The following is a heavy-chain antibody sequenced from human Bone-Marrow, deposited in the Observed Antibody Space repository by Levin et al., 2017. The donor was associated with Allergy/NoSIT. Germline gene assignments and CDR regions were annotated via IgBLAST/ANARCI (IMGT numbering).Heavy chain of an antibody. CDR2: IIPIFGTA. V-gene: IGHV1-69*01. D-gene: IGHD6-13*01. CDR1: GGTFSSYA. Sequence: KISCKASGGTFSSYAISWVRQAPGQGLEWMGGIIPIFGTANYAQKFQGRVTITADESTSTAYMELSSLRSEDTAVYYCARVRDVAAAVLYFDYWGQGTLVTVSS. J-gene: IGHJ4*02. CDR3: ARVRDVAAAVLYFDY.